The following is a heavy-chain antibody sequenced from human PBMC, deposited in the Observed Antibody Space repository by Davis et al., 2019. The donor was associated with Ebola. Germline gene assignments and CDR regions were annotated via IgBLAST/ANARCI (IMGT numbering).Heavy chain of an antibody. CDR2: IKKDGVQK. Sequence: GESLKISCAASGFTFDDYAMHWVRQAPGKGLEWVATIKKDGVQKFYVDSVKGRFIISRDNARNSLYLQMNSLKNEDTAVYYCARLVSGYWGQGTLVSVSS. CDR1: GFTFDDYA. CDR3: ARLVSGY. V-gene: IGHV3-7*03. J-gene: IGHJ4*02. D-gene: IGHD6-25*01.